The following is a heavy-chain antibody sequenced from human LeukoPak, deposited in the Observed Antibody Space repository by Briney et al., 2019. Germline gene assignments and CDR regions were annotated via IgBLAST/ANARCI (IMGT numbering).Heavy chain of an antibody. Sequence: GRSLRLSCAASGFTFSSYGMHWVRQAPGKGLEWVAVISYDGSNKYYADSVKGRFTISRDNSKNTLYLQMNSLRAEDTALYYCVKDRSRGRRTVANILDYWGQGTLVTVSS. V-gene: IGHV3-30*18. CDR1: GFTFSSYG. CDR2: ISYDGSNK. J-gene: IGHJ4*02. CDR3: VKDRSRGRRTVANILDY. D-gene: IGHD3/OR15-3a*01.